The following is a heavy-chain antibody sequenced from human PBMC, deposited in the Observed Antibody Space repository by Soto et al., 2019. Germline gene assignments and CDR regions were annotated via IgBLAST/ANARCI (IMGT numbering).Heavy chain of an antibody. CDR3: ARAETTVTTDAEYFQH. CDR2: IYYSGST. Sequence: SETLSLTCTVSGGSISSGGYYWSWIRQHPGKGLEWIGYIYYSGSTYYNPSLKSRVTISVDTSKNQFSLKLSSVTAADTAVYYCARAETTVTTDAEYFQHWGQGTLVTVSS. CDR1: GGSISSGGYY. D-gene: IGHD4-17*01. V-gene: IGHV4-31*03. J-gene: IGHJ1*01.